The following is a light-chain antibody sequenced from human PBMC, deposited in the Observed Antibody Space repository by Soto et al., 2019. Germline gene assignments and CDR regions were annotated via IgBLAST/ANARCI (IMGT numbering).Light chain of an antibody. CDR1: QSVSSSY. J-gene: IGKJ1*01. CDR2: GAS. V-gene: IGKV3-20*01. Sequence: EIVLTQSPGTLSLSPGERATLSCRDSQSVSSSYLAWYQQKPGQAPRLLIYGASSRATGIPDRCSGSGSGTDFTLTSIKLEPEDFAVYYCHQYGSSPRTFGQGTKVDIK. CDR3: HQYGSSPRT.